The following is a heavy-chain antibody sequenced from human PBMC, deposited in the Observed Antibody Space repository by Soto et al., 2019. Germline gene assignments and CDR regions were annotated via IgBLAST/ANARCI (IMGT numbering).Heavy chain of an antibody. Sequence: QVQLVESGGGVVQPGRSLRLSCAASGFTFSSYGMHWVRQAPGKGLEWVAVISYDGSNKYYADSVKGRFTISRDNSKNTLYLQMNSLRAEDTAVYYCAKGTLGYSGSYYDSGYWGQGTLVTVSS. CDR1: GFTFSSYG. V-gene: IGHV3-30*18. CDR3: AKGTLGYSGSYYDSGY. CDR2: ISYDGSNK. J-gene: IGHJ4*02. D-gene: IGHD1-26*01.